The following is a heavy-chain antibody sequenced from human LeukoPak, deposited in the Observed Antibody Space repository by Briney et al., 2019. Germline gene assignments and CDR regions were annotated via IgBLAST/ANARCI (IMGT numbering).Heavy chain of an antibody. Sequence: GSLRLSCAASGFTFSGYWMHWVRQAPGKGLVWVSRINRDGSSTNYADSVEGRFTISRDNAKNTLYLQMKSLRAEDTAVYYCVSRDYPADYWGQGTLVTVSS. D-gene: IGHD4-11*01. CDR3: VSRDYPADY. CDR2: INRDGSST. CDR1: GFTFSGYW. J-gene: IGHJ4*02. V-gene: IGHV3-74*01.